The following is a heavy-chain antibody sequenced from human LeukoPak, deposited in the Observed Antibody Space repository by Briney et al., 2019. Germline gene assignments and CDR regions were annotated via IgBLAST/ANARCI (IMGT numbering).Heavy chain of an antibody. D-gene: IGHD6-19*01. V-gene: IGHV3-30*18. J-gene: IGHJ4*02. CDR1: GFTFSSYG. CDR3: AKDLAVAGTSDY. CDR2: ISYDGSNK. Sequence: PGGSLRLSCVASGFTFSSYGMHWVRQAPGKGLEWVAVISYDGSNKYYADSVKGRFTISRDNSKNTLYLQMNSLRAEDTAVYYCAKDLAVAGTSDYWGQGTLVTVSS.